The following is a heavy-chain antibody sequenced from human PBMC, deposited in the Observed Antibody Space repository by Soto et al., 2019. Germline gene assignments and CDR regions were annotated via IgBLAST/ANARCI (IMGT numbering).Heavy chain of an antibody. CDR2: MNPNSGKA. D-gene: IGHD2-15*01. V-gene: IGHV1-8*01. J-gene: IGHJ2*01. Sequence: QVQLVQSGAEVKKPGASVKVSCKASGYTFTSYEINWVRQAAGQGLEWIGWMNPNSGKAVYAQKFQGRVTMAGNTSISTAYMELSSLRSDDTAVYFCARGLVVVSATYWYFDLWGRGTLVTVSS. CDR3: ARGLVVVSATYWYFDL. CDR1: GYTFTSYE.